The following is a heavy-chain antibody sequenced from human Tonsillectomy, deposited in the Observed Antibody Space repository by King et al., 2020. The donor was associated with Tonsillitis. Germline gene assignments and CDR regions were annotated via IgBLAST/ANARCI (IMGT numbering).Heavy chain of an antibody. J-gene: IGHJ4*02. V-gene: IGHV4-59*01. CDR3: ARSAAVAGSAGAFDY. CDR2: IYYSGST. D-gene: IGHD6-19*01. Sequence: QLQESGPGLVKPSETLSLTCTVSGGSISSYYWSWIRQPPGKGLEWIGYIYYSGSTNYNPSLKSRVTISVDTSKNQFSLKLSSVTAADTAVYYCARSAAVAGSAGAFDYCGQGTLVTVSS. CDR1: GGSISSYY.